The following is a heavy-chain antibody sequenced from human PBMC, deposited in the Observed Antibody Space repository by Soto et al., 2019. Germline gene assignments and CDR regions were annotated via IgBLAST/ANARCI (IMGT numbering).Heavy chain of an antibody. CDR2: IYYSGST. CDR1: GGSISSGGYY. Sequence: SETLSLTCTVSGGSISSGGYYWSWIRQHPGKGLEWIGYIYYSGSTYYNPSLKSRVTISVDTSKNQFSLKLSSVTAADTAVYYCARVVHYYDSSVYRIAPWGQGTLVPVSS. V-gene: IGHV4-31*03. D-gene: IGHD3-22*01. J-gene: IGHJ5*02. CDR3: ARVVHYYDSSVYRIAP.